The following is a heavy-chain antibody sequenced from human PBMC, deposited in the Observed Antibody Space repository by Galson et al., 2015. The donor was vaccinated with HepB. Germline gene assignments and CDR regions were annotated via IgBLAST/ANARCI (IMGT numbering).Heavy chain of an antibody. Sequence: LRLSCAASGFTFEDYAMHWVRQAPGKGLEWVSGISWNSDGIGYADSVKGRFTISRDNAKNSLYLIMNSLRVEDTALYYCAKDDCDTSSCALDYWGQGTLVTVSS. D-gene: IGHD6-13*01. CDR2: ISWNSDGI. J-gene: IGHJ4*02. CDR3: AKDDCDTSSCALDY. V-gene: IGHV3-9*01. CDR1: GFTFEDYA.